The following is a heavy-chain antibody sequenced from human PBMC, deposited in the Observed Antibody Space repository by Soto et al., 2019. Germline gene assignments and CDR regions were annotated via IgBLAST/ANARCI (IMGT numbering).Heavy chain of an antibody. Sequence: QVQLVESGGGVVQRGRSLRLSCAASGFSFSNFAMHWVRQAPGKGLEWVATISYDGSNIYYTDFVKGRLTISRDNTKKTLFLQMNSLRAEDTAVYDCVRDWGDDYWGQVTLVTVSS. J-gene: IGHJ4*02. V-gene: IGHV3-30-3*01. CDR3: VRDWGDDY. CDR1: GFSFSNFA. D-gene: IGHD3-10*01. CDR2: ISYDGSNI.